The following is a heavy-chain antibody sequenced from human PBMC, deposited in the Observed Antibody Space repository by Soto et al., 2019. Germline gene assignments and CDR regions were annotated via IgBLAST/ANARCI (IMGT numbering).Heavy chain of an antibody. CDR3: ASGAICGVSPLAN. D-gene: IGHD3-3*01. V-gene: IGHV3-21*01. J-gene: IGHJ4*02. Sequence: EVQLVESGGGLVKPGGSLRLSCAASGFTFSSYSMNWVRQAPGKGLEWVSSISSSSSYIYYADSVKGRFTISRDNAKNSLYLQMNSLRAEDTAVYYCASGAICGVSPLANWGQGTLVTVSS. CDR2: ISSSSSYI. CDR1: GFTFSSYS.